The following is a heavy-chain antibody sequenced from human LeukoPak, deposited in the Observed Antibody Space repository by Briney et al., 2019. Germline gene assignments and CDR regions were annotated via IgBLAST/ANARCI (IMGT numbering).Heavy chain of an antibody. CDR1: GFTFSSYS. D-gene: IGHD4-23*01. CDR3: ANLLRWEPY. Sequence: GGSLRLSCAASGFTFSSYSIHWVRQAPGKGLEWVAVISYDGSNKYYADSVKGRFTISRDNSKNTLYLQMNSLRAEDTAVYYCANLLRWEPYWGQGTLVTVSS. CDR2: ISYDGSNK. V-gene: IGHV3-30*18. J-gene: IGHJ4*02.